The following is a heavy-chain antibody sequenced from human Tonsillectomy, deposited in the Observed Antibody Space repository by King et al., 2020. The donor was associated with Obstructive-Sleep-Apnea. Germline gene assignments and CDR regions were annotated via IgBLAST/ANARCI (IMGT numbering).Heavy chain of an antibody. J-gene: IGHJ3*02. CDR1: GFTFSTYS. V-gene: IGHV3-21*01. Sequence: VQLVESGGGLVKPGGSLRLSCAASGFTFSTYSMNWVRQAPGKGLEWVSSISSSDSYIYNADSVEGRFTISRDNAKNSLYLQMNSLRAEDTAVYYCARDLITGEGSQYAFDMWVQGTMVTVSS. CDR3: ARDLITGEGSQYAFDM. D-gene: IGHD1-14*01. CDR2: ISSSDSYI.